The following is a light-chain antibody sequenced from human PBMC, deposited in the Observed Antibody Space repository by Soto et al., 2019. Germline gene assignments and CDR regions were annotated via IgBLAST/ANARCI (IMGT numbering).Light chain of an antibody. V-gene: IGKV3-20*01. J-gene: IGKJ5*01. CDR2: GAS. CDR3: QQYGSSIT. Sequence: EIVLTQSPGNLSLSPGERATLSCRASQSVSSSYVAWYQQKPGQAPRLLIYGASSRATGIPDRFSGSGSGTDFTLTISRLEPEDFAVYYCQQYGSSITFGQGTRLEIK. CDR1: QSVSSSY.